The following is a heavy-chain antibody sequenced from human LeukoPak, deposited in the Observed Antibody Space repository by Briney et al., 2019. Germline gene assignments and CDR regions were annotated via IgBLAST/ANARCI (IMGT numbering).Heavy chain of an antibody. D-gene: IGHD2-2*01. J-gene: IGHJ5*02. Sequence: GESLKISCQGSGYSFTHYCIGWVRQMPGKGLEWLGIICPGDPDIRYSPSLQGQVTISADKSISTAYLQWSSLKASDTAMYYCARLLGDVVPAAPPMGFDPWGQGTLVTVSS. CDR3: ARLLGDVVPAAPPMGFDP. CDR2: ICPGDPDI. CDR1: GYSFTHYC. V-gene: IGHV5-51*01.